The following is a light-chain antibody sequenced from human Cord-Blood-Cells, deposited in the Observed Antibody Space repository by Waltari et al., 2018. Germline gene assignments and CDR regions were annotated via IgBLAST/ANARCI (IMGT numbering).Light chain of an antibody. CDR3: QQRSNWSIT. Sequence: EIVLTQSPATLSLSPGDRATLSCRASQSVSSYLAWYQQKTGQAPRLLIYDASNRATGILARFSGSGSATDFTLTISSLVPEDVAVYYCQQRSNWSITFGQGTRLEIK. CDR1: QSVSSY. J-gene: IGKJ5*01. V-gene: IGKV3-11*01. CDR2: DAS.